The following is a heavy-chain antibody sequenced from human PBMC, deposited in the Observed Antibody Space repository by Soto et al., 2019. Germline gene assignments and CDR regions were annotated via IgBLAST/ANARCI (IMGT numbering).Heavy chain of an antibody. CDR3: ATLKSDLGLSGNYFNYFDF. V-gene: IGHV1-24*01. J-gene: IGHJ4*02. D-gene: IGHD3-10*01. CDR2: FDPEDADT. Sequence: ASVKVSCKVSGYTLTELSMHWVRQAPGKGLEWMGGFDPEDADTIYAQKFQGRVTMTEDTSTDTAYMELSNLRSEDTAVYYCATLKSDLGLSGNYFNYFDFWGQGTLVTVSS. CDR1: GYTLTELS.